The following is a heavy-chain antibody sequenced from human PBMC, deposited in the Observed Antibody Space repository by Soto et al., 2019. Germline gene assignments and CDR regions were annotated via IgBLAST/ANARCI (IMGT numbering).Heavy chain of an antibody. CDR1: GFTFSNYY. Sequence: GGSLRLSCEASGFTFSNYYMTWVRQAPGKGLEWVSYISSSSSSIDYADSVQGRFSISRDNAKSSLYLQMNSLRDEDTAVYYCARRYSSTSRTMDVWAQGTTVTVSS. V-gene: IGHV3-48*02. D-gene: IGHD6-13*01. J-gene: IGHJ6*02. CDR2: ISSSSSSI. CDR3: ARRYSSTSRTMDV.